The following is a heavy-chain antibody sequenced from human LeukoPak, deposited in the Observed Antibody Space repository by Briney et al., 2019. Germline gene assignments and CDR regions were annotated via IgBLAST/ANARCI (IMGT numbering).Heavy chain of an antibody. CDR1: GFTVSSNY. J-gene: IGHJ4*02. V-gene: IGHV3-66*02. D-gene: IGHD3-9*01. CDR2: IYSGGST. Sequence: GGSLRLSCAASGFTVSSNYVSWVRQAPGKGLGWVSVIYSGGSTYYAESVKGRFTISRDNSKNTLYLQMNSLRAEDTAVYYCASSLYYDILTGYSPFDYWGQGTLVTVSS. CDR3: ASSLYYDILTGYSPFDY.